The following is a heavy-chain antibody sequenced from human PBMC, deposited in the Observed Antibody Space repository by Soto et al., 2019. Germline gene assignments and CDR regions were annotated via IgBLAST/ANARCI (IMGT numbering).Heavy chain of an antibody. CDR1: GGSISSYY. J-gene: IGHJ4*02. Sequence: SETLSLTCTVSGGSISSYYWSWIRQPPGKGLEWIGYIYYSGSTNYNPSLKSRVTISVDTSKNQFSLKLSSVTAADTAVYYCARALPGYYYDSSGYFVYYFDYWGQGTLVTVSS. CDR3: ARALPGYYYDSSGYFVYYFDY. CDR2: IYYSGST. D-gene: IGHD3-22*01. V-gene: IGHV4-59*01.